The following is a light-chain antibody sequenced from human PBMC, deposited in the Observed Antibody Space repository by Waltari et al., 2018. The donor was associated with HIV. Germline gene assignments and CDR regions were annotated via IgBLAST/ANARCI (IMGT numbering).Light chain of an antibody. V-gene: IGKV1-39*01. Sequence: DIQMTQSPSSLSASVGDRVTITCRASQSIGISLNCSQQKAGKAPKVLIYAASRLQSGVPSRFSCSGSATDFTLTISSLQPEDFATYYCQQTYIAARSVGQGTRLEIK. CDR1: QSIGIS. CDR3: QQTYIAARS. J-gene: IGKJ2*03. CDR2: AAS.